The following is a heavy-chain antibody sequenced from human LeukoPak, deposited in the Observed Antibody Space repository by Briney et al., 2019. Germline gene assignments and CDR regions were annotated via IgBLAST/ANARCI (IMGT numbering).Heavy chain of an antibody. J-gene: IGHJ4*02. D-gene: IGHD4-17*01. CDR2: ISYSSSYI. V-gene: IGHV3-21*01. CDR3: ARGAYGDGYYFDS. Sequence: GRSLRLSCAASEFTFSSYTMSWVRQAPGKGLEWVSSISYSSSYIYYADSVKGRFTISRDNAENSLYLQMNSLRAEDTAVYYCARGAYGDGYYFDSWGQGTLVTVSS. CDR1: EFTFSSYT.